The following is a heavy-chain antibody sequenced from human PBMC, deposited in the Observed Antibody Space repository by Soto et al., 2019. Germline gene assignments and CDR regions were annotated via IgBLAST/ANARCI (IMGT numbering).Heavy chain of an antibody. CDR1: GYTFTSYD. CDR3: ARNLVENWYNIVVVPAATRYYYMDV. Sequence: ASVKVSCKASGYTFTSYDINWVRQATGQGLEWMGWMNPNSGNTGYAQKFQGRVTMTRNTSISTAYMELSSLRSEDTAVYYCARNLVENWYNIVVVPAATRYYYMDVWGKGTTVTVSS. CDR2: MNPNSGNT. D-gene: IGHD2-2*01. J-gene: IGHJ6*03. V-gene: IGHV1-8*01.